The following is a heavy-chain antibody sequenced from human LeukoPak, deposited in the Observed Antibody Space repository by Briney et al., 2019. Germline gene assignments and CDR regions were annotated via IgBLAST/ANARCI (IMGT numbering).Heavy chain of an antibody. CDR3: AKDGKNYFDH. Sequence: QPGGSLRLSCAASGFTFDDYSMHWVRQAPGKGLEWVSLISWNGSRTYYADSVKGRFTISRDNSKNSLYLQMNSLRAEDTALYYCAKDGKNYFDHWGQGSLVTVSS. V-gene: IGHV3-43D*03. J-gene: IGHJ4*02. CDR1: GFTFDDYS. CDR2: ISWNGSRT.